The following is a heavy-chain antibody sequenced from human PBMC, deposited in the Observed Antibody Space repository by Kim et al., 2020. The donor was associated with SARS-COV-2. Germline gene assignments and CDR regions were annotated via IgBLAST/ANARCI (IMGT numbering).Heavy chain of an antibody. CDR1: GFTFSSYG. Sequence: GGSLRLSCAASGFTFSSYGMHWVRQAPGKGLEWVSAISYDGSTYYSGDAVRRCITISEDNSNNTQFLQKSRLRGEETAEYCAEKENSPCRIDVCG. V-gene: IGHV3-30*18. CDR3: EKENSPCRIDV. CDR2: ISYDGSTY. J-gene: IGHJ3*01.